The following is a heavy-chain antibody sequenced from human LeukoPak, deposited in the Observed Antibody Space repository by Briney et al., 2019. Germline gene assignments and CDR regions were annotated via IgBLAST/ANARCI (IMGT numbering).Heavy chain of an antibody. Sequence: SETLSLTCTVSGGSIRSGDYSWSWIRQPPGKGLEWIGYIYYSGSTNYNPSLKSRVTISVDTSKNQFSLKLSSVTAADTAVYYCARDGRIADSIYYYYYGMDVWGQGTTVTVSS. V-gene: IGHV4-61*08. CDR1: GGSIRSGDYS. CDR3: ARDGRIADSIYYYYYGMDV. CDR2: IYYSGST. D-gene: IGHD6-13*01. J-gene: IGHJ6*02.